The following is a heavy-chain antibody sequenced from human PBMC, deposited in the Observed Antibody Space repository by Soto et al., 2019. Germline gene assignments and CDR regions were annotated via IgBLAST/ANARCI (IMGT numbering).Heavy chain of an antibody. CDR2: ISWNSGSI. CDR1: GFTFDDYA. J-gene: IGHJ6*02. D-gene: IGHD3-3*01. CDR3: AKDIGSFWSGLGDV. V-gene: IGHV3-9*01. Sequence: QPGGSLRLSCAASGFTFDDYAMHWVRQAPGKGLEWVSGISWNSGSIGYADSVKGRFTISRDNAKSSLYLQMNSLRAEDTALYYCAKDIGSFWSGLGDVWGQGTTVTVSS.